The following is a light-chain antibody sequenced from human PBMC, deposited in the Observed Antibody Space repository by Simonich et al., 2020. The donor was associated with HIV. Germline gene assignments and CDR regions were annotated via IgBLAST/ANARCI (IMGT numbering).Light chain of an antibody. Sequence: DIVMTQSPDSLTVSLGERATINCKSSQCVLYSSNNKNYLVWYQQKPGQPPKLLIYWASTRESGVPDRFSGSGSGTDFTLTISSLQAEDVAVYYCQQYYSTPPTFGPGTKVDIK. V-gene: IGKV4-1*01. CDR2: WAS. J-gene: IGKJ3*01. CDR1: QCVLYSSNNKNY. CDR3: QQYYSTPPT.